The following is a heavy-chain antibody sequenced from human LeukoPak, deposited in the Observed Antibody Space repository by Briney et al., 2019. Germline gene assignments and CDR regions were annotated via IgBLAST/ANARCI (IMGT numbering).Heavy chain of an antibody. CDR1: GFTFSNAW. CDR3: ARYDSSGYYLNYYYGMDV. Sequence: GGSLRLSCAASGFTFSNAWMNWVRQAPGKGLEWVSVIYSGGSTYYADSVKGRFTISRDNSKNTLYLQMNSLRAEDTAVYYCARYDSSGYYLNYYYGMDVWGQGTTVTVSS. D-gene: IGHD3-22*01. J-gene: IGHJ6*02. CDR2: IYSGGST. V-gene: IGHV3-53*01.